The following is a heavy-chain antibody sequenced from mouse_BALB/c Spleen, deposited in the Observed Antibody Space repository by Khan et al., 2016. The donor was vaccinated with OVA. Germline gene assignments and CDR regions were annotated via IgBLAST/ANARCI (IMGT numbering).Heavy chain of an antibody. CDR3: GRQPYYYYNIMDY. D-gene: IGHD2-10*01. Sequence: QVQLKESGPGLVAPSQSLSITCTISGFSLTNYGVHWVRQPPGKGLEWLVVIWSDGSTTYNSALKSRLTISKDNSKSQVFLKMNSLQTDDTAMYYCGRQPYYYYNIMDYWGQGTSVTVSS. CDR2: IWSDGST. J-gene: IGHJ4*01. CDR1: GFSLTNYG. V-gene: IGHV2-6-1*01.